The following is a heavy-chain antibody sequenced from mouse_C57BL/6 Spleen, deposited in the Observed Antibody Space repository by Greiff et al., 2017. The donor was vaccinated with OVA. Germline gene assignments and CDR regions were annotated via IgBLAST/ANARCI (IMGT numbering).Heavy chain of an antibody. CDR1: GYTFTSYW. D-gene: IGHD1-1*01. Sequence: QVQLQQPGAELVRPGSSVKLSCKASGYTFTSYWMDWVKQRPGQGLEWIGNIYPSDSETHYNQKFKDKATLTVDKSSSTAYMQLSSLTSEDSAIYYCARRLDYGDAMDYWGQGTSVTVSA. V-gene: IGHV1-61*01. CDR2: IYPSDSET. J-gene: IGHJ4*01. CDR3: ARRLDYGDAMDY.